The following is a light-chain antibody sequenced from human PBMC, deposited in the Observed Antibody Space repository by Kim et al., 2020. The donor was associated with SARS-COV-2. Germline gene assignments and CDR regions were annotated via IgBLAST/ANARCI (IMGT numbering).Light chain of an antibody. J-gene: IGLJ1*01. CDR3: ASWDDSLNGDYV. Sequence: QSVLTQPPSTSGTPGQRVTISCSGSNSNIGTNPVNWYQQVPGTAPKLLIYLDWHRPSGVPGRFSGSKSGTSASLAISGLQSEDEADYYCASWDDSLNGDYVFGSGTKVTVL. CDR2: LDW. CDR1: NSNIGTNP. V-gene: IGLV1-44*01.